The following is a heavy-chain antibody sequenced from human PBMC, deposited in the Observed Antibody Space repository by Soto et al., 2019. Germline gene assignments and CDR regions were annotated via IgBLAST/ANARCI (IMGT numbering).Heavy chain of an antibody. CDR2: IYTTSSDS. CDR3: ESRVGANDALCI. D-gene: IGHD1-26*01. CDR1: GYCLNNQR. Sequence: GSGYCLNNQRNIWVRQMSGKGLEWMGIIYTTSSDSRYSPSLQGHVTISADKSISTSDLQWSSLMASETATYYCESRVGANDALCIWGPETTVT. J-gene: IGHJ3*02. V-gene: IGHV5-51*01.